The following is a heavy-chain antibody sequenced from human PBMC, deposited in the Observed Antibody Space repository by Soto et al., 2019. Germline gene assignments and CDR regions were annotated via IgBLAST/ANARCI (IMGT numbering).Heavy chain of an antibody. CDR2: IRSKAYGGTT. D-gene: IGHD4-17*01. J-gene: IGHJ6*02. CDR1: VFTFGDYA. Sequence: PGGSLRLSCTASVFTFGDYAMSWVRQAPGKGLEWVGFIRSKAYGGTTEYAASVKGRFTISRDDSKSIAYLQMNSLKTEDTAVYYCTRDSSYGDYHYGMDVWGQGTTVTVSS. V-gene: IGHV3-49*04. CDR3: TRDSSYGDYHYGMDV.